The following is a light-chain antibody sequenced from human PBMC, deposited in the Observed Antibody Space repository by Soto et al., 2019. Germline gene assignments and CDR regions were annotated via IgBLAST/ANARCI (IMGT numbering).Light chain of an antibody. CDR1: SSNIGAGYD. CDR3: QSYDSSLSRGV. V-gene: IGLV1-40*01. J-gene: IGLJ3*02. CDR2: GNS. Sequence: QSVLTQPPSVSGAPGQRVTISCTGSSSNIGAGYDVHWYQQLPGKAPKLLIYGNSNRPSGVPDRFAGSKSGTSASLAITGLQAEDEADYYCQSYDSSLSRGVFGGGTKLTVL.